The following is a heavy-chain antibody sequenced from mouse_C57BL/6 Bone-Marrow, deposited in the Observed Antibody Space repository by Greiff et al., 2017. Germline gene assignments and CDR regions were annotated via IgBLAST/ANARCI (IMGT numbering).Heavy chain of an antibody. V-gene: IGHV1-22*01. CDR3: TRDGYYSYAMDY. J-gene: IGHJ4*01. CDR2: INPNNGGT. CDR1: GYTFTDYN. Sequence: EVQLQQSGPELVKPGASVKMSCKASGYTFTDYNMHWVKQSHGKSLEWIGYINPNNGGTSYNQKFKGKATLTVNKSSSTAYMELRSLTSEDSAVYYCTRDGYYSYAMDYWGQGTSVTVSS. D-gene: IGHD2-3*01.